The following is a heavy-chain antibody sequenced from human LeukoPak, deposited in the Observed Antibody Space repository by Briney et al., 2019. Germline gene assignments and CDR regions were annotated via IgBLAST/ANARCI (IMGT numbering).Heavy chain of an antibody. V-gene: IGHV1-2*06. J-gene: IGHJ4*02. CDR2: INPNSGGT. CDR1: GYTFTGYY. CDR3: ARDKGRGFTDY. Sequence: GESLKISCKASGYTFTGYYMHWVRQAPGQGLEWMGRINPNSGGTNYAQKFQGRVTMTRDTSISTAYMELSRLRSDDTAVYYCARDKGRGFTDYWGQGTLVTVSS.